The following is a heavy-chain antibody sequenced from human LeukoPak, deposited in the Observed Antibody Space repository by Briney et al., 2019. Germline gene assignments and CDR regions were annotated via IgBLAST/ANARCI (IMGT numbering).Heavy chain of an antibody. Sequence: ASVKVSCKASGGTFSSYAISWVRQAPGQGLEWMGGIIPIFGTANYAQKFQGRVTITADESTSTAYMELSSLRSEDTAVYYCARDGVRNDYVDFFDYWGQGTLVTVSS. CDR2: IIPIFGTA. J-gene: IGHJ4*02. V-gene: IGHV1-69*13. D-gene: IGHD4-17*01. CDR1: GGTFSSYA. CDR3: ARDGVRNDYVDFFDY.